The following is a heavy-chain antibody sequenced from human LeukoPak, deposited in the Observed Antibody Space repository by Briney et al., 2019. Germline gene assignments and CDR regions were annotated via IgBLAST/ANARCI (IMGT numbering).Heavy chain of an antibody. CDR2: INPNSGGT. D-gene: IGHD2-2*01. V-gene: IGHV1-2*02. CDR1: GYTFTGYY. J-gene: IGHJ6*03. Sequence: ASVKVSCKASGYTFTGYYMHWVRQAPGQGLEWMGWINPNSGGTNYAQKSQGRVTMTRDTSISTAYMELSRLRSDDTAVYYCARQGGPDCSSTSCYYYYYMDVWGKGTTVTVSS. CDR3: ARQGGPDCSSTSCYYYYYMDV.